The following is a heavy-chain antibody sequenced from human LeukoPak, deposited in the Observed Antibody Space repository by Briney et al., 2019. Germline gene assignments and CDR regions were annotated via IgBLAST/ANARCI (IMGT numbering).Heavy chain of an antibody. J-gene: IGHJ4*02. CDR1: GFTFSSYG. V-gene: IGHV3-33*06. CDR3: AKDSAPIYSSSWYRYFDY. Sequence: GGSLRLSCAASGFTFSSYGMHWVRQAPGKGLEWVAVIWYDGSNKYYADSVKGRFTISRDNSKNTLYLQMNSLRAEDTAVYYCAKDSAPIYSSSWYRYFDYWGQGTLVTVSS. D-gene: IGHD6-13*01. CDR2: IWYDGSNK.